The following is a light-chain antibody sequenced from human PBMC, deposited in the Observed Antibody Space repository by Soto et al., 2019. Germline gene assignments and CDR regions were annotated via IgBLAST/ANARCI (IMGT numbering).Light chain of an antibody. CDR1: QYIHNY. CDR2: EAA. Sequence: DIQMTQSPSTLSASVGDRVTITCRASQYIHNYLAWYQQKPGEAPKLLIYEAANLESGVTSRFSGSRTGTEFTLNINNLQPADSATCHCQPSTNYPWTFGQGTRVEI. CDR3: QPSTNYPWT. J-gene: IGKJ1*01. V-gene: IGKV1-5*03.